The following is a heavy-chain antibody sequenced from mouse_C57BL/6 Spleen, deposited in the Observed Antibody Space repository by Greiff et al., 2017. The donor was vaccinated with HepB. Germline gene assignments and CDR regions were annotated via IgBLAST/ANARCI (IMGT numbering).Heavy chain of an antibody. CDR1: GYSITSGYY. CDR3: ARETYYGSSYVGYFDV. D-gene: IGHD1-1*01. CDR2: ISYDGSN. Sequence: EVKLQESGPGLVKPSQSLSLTCSVTGYSITSGYYWNWIRQFPGNKLEWMGYISYDGSNNYNPSLKNRISITRDTSKNQFFLKLNSVTTEDTATYYCARETYYGSSYVGYFDVWGTGTTVTVSS. V-gene: IGHV3-6*01. J-gene: IGHJ1*03.